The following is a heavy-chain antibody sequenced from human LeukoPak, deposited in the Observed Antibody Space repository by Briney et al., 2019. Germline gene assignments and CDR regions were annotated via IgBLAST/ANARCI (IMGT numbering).Heavy chain of an antibody. J-gene: IGHJ4*02. Sequence: PGGSLRLSCAASGFTFSSYSMNWVRQAPGKGLEWVSSISSSSGYIYYADSVKGRFTISRDNAKNSLYLQMNSLRAEDTAVYYCARDRGSSWPGGFDYWGQGTLVTVSS. V-gene: IGHV3-21*01. CDR3: ARDRGSSWPGGFDY. CDR2: ISSSSGYI. D-gene: IGHD6-13*01. CDR1: GFTFSSYS.